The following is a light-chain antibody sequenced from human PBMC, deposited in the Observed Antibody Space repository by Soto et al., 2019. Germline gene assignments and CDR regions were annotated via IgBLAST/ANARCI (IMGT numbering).Light chain of an antibody. V-gene: IGKV3-15*01. J-gene: IGKJ1*01. Sequence: EIVTTPSPSTPSVSTKERAALSCRASQSVSSNLAWYQQKPGQAPRLLIYGASTRATGIPARFSGSGSGTEFTLTISSLQSEDFAVYYCQQYNKWPKTFGQGTKVDIK. CDR1: QSVSSN. CDR2: GAS. CDR3: QQYNKWPKT.